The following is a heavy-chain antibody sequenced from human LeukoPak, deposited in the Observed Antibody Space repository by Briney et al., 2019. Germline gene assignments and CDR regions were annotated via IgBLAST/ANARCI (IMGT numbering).Heavy chain of an antibody. CDR1: GFTVSSNY. CDR2: ISSGSSTT. Sequence: GGSLRLSCAASGFTVSSNYMSWVRQAPGRGLEWVSYISSGSSTTYYADSVKGRFTISRDNAKDSLYLQVNSLRDEDTAVYYCARGRGLTLSYHYFDYWGQGTLVTVSS. V-gene: IGHV3-48*02. J-gene: IGHJ4*02. CDR3: ARGRGLTLSYHYFDY. D-gene: IGHD3-10*01.